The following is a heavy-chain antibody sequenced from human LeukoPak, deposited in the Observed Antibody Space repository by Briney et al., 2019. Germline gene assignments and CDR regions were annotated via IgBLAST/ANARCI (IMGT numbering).Heavy chain of an antibody. CDR2: ISGSGGST. V-gene: IGHV3-23*01. D-gene: IGHD6-13*01. Sequence: GGSLRLSCAASGFTFSSYAMSWVRQAPGKGLEWVSAISGSGGSTYYADSVKGRFTISRDNSKNTLYLQMNSLRAEDTAVYYCAIYSSSWYTYYFDYWGQGTLVTVSS. J-gene: IGHJ4*02. CDR3: AIYSSSWYTYYFDY. CDR1: GFTFSSYA.